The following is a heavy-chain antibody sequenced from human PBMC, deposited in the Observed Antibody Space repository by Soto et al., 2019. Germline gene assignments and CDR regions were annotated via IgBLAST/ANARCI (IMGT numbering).Heavy chain of an antibody. CDR3: ARAPYGDYCHFDH. V-gene: IGHV3-21*01. J-gene: IGHJ4*01. Sequence: PVGSLRLSCAASGFTFSSYSMNWVRQAPGKGLEWVSSISSSSSYIYYADSVKGRFTVSRDNAKKSLYLQMNSLRAEDTAVYYCARAPYGDYCHFDHWGRGTLVTVSS. CDR1: GFTFSSYS. D-gene: IGHD4-17*01. CDR2: ISSSSSYI.